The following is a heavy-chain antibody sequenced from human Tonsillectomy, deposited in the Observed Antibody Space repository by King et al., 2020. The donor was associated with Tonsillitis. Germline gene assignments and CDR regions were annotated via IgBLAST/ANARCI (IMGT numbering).Heavy chain of an antibody. D-gene: IGHD3-22*01. J-gene: IGHJ3*02. Sequence: QCQLVESGAEVKKPGASVKVSCKTSGYTFISYGISWVRQAPGQGLEWMGWISAYKGNTNYAQKFQGRVAMTTDTLTRTVYMELRSLRSDDTAVYYCARDAQWLLPPQDAFDIWGQGTMVTVSS. CDR2: ISAYKGNT. CDR1: GYTFISYG. V-gene: IGHV1-18*04. CDR3: ARDAQWLLPPQDAFDI.